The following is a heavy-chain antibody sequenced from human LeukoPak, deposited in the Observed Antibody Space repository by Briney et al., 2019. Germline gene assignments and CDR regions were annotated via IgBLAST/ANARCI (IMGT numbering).Heavy chain of an antibody. D-gene: IGHD6-19*01. CDR1: GYTFTGYY. CDR3: ARVYPVAGTPLPDY. CDR2: INPNSGGT. V-gene: IGHV1-2*02. J-gene: IGHJ4*02. Sequence: ASVKVSCKDSGYTFTGYYMHWVRQAPGQGLEWMGWINPNSGGTNYAQKFQGRVTMTRDTSISTAYMELSRLRSDDTAVYYCARVYPVAGTPLPDYWGQGTLVTVSS.